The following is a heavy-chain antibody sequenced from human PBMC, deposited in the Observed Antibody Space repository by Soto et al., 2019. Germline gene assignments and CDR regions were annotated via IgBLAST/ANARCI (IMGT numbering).Heavy chain of an antibody. CDR3: AREGSYDTMDY. D-gene: IGHD3-22*01. J-gene: IGHJ4*02. Sequence: SVKVSCKASGGTFSSYAISWVRQAPGQGLEWMGGVIPIFGTANYAQKFQGRVTITADESTTTDYRELSSLRAEDTALYYCAREGSYDTMDYWGLGTLVTVSS. CDR1: GGTFSSYA. CDR2: VIPIFGTA. V-gene: IGHV1-69*13.